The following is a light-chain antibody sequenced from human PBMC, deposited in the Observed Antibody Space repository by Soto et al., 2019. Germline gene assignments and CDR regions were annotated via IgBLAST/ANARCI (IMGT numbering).Light chain of an antibody. V-gene: IGKV1-16*01. CDR2: AAS. J-gene: IGKJ1*01. Sequence: IQMTQSPSSLSASVGDSVTITCRASQGITNYLVWFQQKPGKAPKSLMYAASRLHSGVQSRFSGSASGRDFTLTISSLQPEDFETYYCQQYDSYPRTLGQGTKVDIK. CDR1: QGITNY. CDR3: QQYDSYPRT.